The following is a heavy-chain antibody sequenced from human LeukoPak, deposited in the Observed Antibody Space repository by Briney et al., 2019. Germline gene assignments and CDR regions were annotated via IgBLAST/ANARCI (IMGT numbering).Heavy chain of an antibody. J-gene: IGHJ4*02. CDR3: AKVREDRYYNSRGFYLDY. CDR2: IGGRDGST. V-gene: IGHV3-23*01. CDR1: GFTFSSYG. Sequence: GGSLRLSCAASGFTFSSYGMSWVRQAPGKGLEWVSAIGGRDGSTYYADSVKGRFTISRVNSENTLYLQMSSLRSEDTAIYYCAKVREDRYYNSRGFYLDYWGQGTLVTVSS. D-gene: IGHD3-22*01.